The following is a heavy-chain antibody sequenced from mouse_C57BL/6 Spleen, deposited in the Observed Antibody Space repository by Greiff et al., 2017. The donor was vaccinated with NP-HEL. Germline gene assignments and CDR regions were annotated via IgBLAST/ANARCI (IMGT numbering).Heavy chain of an antibody. CDR1: GFNIKDYY. CDR3: TIQLGSYYFDY. Sequence: EVQLQQSGAELVRPGASVKLSCTASGFNIKDYYMHWVKQRPEQGLEWIGRIDPEDGDTEYAPKFQGKATMTADTSSNTAYLQLSSLTSEDTAVYYCTIQLGSYYFDYWGQGTTLTVSS. V-gene: IGHV14-1*01. J-gene: IGHJ2*01. CDR2: IDPEDGDT. D-gene: IGHD4-1*02.